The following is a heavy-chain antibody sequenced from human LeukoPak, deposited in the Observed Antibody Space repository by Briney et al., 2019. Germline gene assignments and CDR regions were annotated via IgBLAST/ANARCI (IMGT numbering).Heavy chain of an antibody. CDR2: IYHSGTT. Sequence: PSETLSLTCTVSGGSMSSYYWSWIRQPPGKGLEWIGYIYHSGTTNYNPSLKIRVTISVDKSKKQFSLKLNSVTAADTAVYYCARAPGVGGGPVAGTNWFDPWGQGTLVTVSS. J-gene: IGHJ5*02. CDR1: GGSMSSYY. V-gene: IGHV4-59*01. D-gene: IGHD6-19*01. CDR3: ARAPGVGGGPVAGTNWFDP.